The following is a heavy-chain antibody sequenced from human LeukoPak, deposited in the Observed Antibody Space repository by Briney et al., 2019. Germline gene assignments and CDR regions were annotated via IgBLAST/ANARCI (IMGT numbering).Heavy chain of an antibody. J-gene: IGHJ3*02. CDR2: IYASGRN. CDR3: ACLTTADAFDI. V-gene: IGHV4-61*10. CDR1: GGSISSGSYS. D-gene: IGHD3-22*01. Sequence: SETLSLTCTVSGGSISSGSYSWSWIRQPAGQGLEWIGHIYASGRNNYNPSLKSRVTMSIDTSKNHFSLRLSSVTAADTAVYYCACLTTADAFDIWGQGTMVTVSS.